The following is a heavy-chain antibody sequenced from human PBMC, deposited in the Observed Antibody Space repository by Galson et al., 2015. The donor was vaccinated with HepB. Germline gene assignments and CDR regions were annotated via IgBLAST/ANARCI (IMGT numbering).Heavy chain of an antibody. V-gene: IGHV3-48*01. J-gene: IGHJ6*04. CDR2: ISRSRSTI. CDR3: ARPGIAAVGWV. D-gene: IGHD6-13*01. CDR1: GFTFSDYS. Sequence: SLRLSCAASGFTFSDYSMNWVRQAPGKGLEWVSYISRSRSTIYYADSVKGRFTISRDNAKDSVYLQMNSMRVEDTAVYYCARPGIAAVGWVWGKGTTVTVSS.